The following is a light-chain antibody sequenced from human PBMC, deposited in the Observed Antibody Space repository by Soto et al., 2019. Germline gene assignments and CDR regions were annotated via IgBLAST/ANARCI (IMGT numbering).Light chain of an antibody. CDR1: QSLVHSSGNTY. CDR2: QVS. J-gene: IGKJ1*01. CDR3: MQGTYWPWT. V-gene: IGKV2-30*02. Sequence: DVVMTQSPLSLPVTLGQPASISCRSSQSLVHSSGNTYLNWFLQRPGHSPRRLIYQVSNRDSGVPDRFRGSGSGIDVTLKISRVEADDVGVYYCMQGTYWPWTFGQGNRVEIK.